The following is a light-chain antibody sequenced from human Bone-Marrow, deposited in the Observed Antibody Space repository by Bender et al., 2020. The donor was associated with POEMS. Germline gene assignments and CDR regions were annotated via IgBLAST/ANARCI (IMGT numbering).Light chain of an antibody. CDR1: DIESKS. CDR3: QSADSSSTYVV. CDR2: KDN. J-gene: IGLJ2*01. V-gene: IGLV3-25*03. Sequence: SYELTQPPSVSVAPGKTARITCGGDDIESKSVHWYQQKPGQAPVLVMSKDNERPSGIPERFSGSSSGTTVTLTISGVQAEDEADYYCQSADSSSTYVVFGGGTKLTVL.